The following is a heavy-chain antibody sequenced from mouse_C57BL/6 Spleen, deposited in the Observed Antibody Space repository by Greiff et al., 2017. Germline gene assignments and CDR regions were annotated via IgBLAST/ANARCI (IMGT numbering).Heavy chain of an antibody. J-gene: IGHJ1*03. CDR1: GYTFTSYW. Sequence: VQLQQPGAELVRPGSSVKLSCKASGYTFTSYWMHWVKQRPIQGLEWIGNIDPSDSETHSNQKFKDKATLTVDKSSSTAYMQLSSLTSEDSAVYYCARTYYGSSYWYFDVWGTGTTVTVSS. CDR2: IDPSDSET. V-gene: IGHV1-52*01. CDR3: ARTYYGSSYWYFDV. D-gene: IGHD1-1*01.